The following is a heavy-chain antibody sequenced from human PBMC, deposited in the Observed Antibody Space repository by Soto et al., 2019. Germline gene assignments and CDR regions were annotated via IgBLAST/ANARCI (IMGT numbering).Heavy chain of an antibody. D-gene: IGHD3-3*01. CDR3: AREDFDSEIYYGMDV. CDR1: EGTFSTYA. CDR2: ITPIFNAT. V-gene: IGHV1-69*01. J-gene: IGHJ6*02. Sequence: QVQLVQSGSSVKKPGSSVKVSCKASEGTFSTYAISWVRQAPAQGLEWLGGITPIFNATPNAPKFQGRVTITADESTSTAYMELSSLRSEDTAVYYCAREDFDSEIYYGMDVWGQGTTVTVSS.